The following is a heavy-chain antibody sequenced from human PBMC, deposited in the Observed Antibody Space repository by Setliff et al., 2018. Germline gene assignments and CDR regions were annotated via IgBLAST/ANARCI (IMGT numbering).Heavy chain of an antibody. V-gene: IGHV4-59*01. D-gene: IGHD3-16*01. CDR2: IYYSGST. Sequence: PSETLSLTCTVSGGSISSYYWSWIRQPPGKRLEWIGYIYYSGSTNYNPSLESRVTISVDTSKNQFSLRLNSATAADTAVYYYARLRGAFDYWGRGTLVTVSS. CDR1: GGSISSYY. CDR3: ARLRGAFDY. J-gene: IGHJ4*02.